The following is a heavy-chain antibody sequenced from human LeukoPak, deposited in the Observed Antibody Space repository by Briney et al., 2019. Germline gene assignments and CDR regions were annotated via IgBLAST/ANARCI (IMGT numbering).Heavy chain of an antibody. CDR3: ARDPIENVWGSYRSDAFDI. D-gene: IGHD3-16*02. CDR1: GFTFSSYS. J-gene: IGHJ3*02. CDR2: ISSSSSYI. Sequence: GGSLRLSCVASGFTFSSYSMNWVRQAPGKGLEWVSSISSSSSYIYYADSVKGRFTISRDNAKNSLYLQMNSLRAEDTAVYYCARDPIENVWGSYRSDAFDIWGQGTMVTVSS. V-gene: IGHV3-21*01.